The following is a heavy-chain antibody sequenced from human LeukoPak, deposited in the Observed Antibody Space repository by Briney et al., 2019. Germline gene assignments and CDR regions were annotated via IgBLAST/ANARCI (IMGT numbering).Heavy chain of an antibody. CDR1: GFTFSTYW. V-gene: IGHV3-7*01. J-gene: IGHJ5*02. CDR3: ARGRKVPAAMGNWFDP. Sequence: PGGSLRLSCAASGFTFSTYWMRWVRQAPGKGLEWVANIKQDGSEQFYVDSVKGRFTISRDNAKNSLYLQMNNLRGEDTAVYYCARGRKVPAAMGNWFDPWGQGTLVTVSS. D-gene: IGHD2-2*01. CDR2: IKQDGSEQ.